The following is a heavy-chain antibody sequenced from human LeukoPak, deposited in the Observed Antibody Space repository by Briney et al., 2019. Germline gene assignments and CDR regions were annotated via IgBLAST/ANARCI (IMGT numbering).Heavy chain of an antibody. CDR3: AEDPPQQPYRAFDI. CDR2: ISGSGGST. J-gene: IGHJ3*02. V-gene: IGHV3-23*01. Sequence: GGSLRLSCAASGFTFSSYWMHWVRQAPGKGLEWVSAISGSGGSTYYADSVKGRFTISRDNSKNTLYLQMNSLRAEDTAVYYCAEDPPQQPYRAFDIWGQGTMVTVSS. D-gene: IGHD6-13*01. CDR1: GFTFSSYW.